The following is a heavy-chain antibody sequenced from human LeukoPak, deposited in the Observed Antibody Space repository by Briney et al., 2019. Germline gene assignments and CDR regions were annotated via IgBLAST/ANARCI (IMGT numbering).Heavy chain of an antibody. CDR2: IYYSRST. V-gene: IGHV4-31*03. CDR3: ARLYYYGSGSYYYYFDY. D-gene: IGHD3-10*01. CDR1: GGSISSGGYY. J-gene: IGHJ4*02. Sequence: SQTLSLTCTVSGGSISSGGYYWSWIRQHPGKGLEWIGYIYYSRSTYYNPSLKSRVTISVDTSKNQFSLKLSSVAAADTAVYYCARLYYYGSGSYYYYFDYWGQGTLVTVSS.